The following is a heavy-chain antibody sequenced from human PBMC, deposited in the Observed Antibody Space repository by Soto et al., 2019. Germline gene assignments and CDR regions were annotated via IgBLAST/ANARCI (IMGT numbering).Heavy chain of an antibody. J-gene: IGHJ4*02. CDR3: ARQRTTVVTQAYFDH. V-gene: IGHV4-39*01. CDR2: IYYSGRT. CDR1: GXSLSSSSYY. Sequence: XTLSLPCIVSGXSLSSSSYYWGWSRQPPGKGLEWIGIIYYSGRTYYNPSFKSRVTISIDTSKNQFSLKLSSVTATHTAVYYCARQRTTVVTQAYFDHWGQGALGTVS. D-gene: IGHD2-21*02.